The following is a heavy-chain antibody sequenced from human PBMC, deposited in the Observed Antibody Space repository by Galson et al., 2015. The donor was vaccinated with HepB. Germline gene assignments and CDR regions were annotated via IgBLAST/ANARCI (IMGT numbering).Heavy chain of an antibody. D-gene: IGHD6-13*01. CDR1: GFTFSSYA. Sequence: SLRLSCAASGFTFSSYAMHWVRQAPGKGLEWVAVISYDGSNKYYADSVKGRFTISRDNSKNTLYLQMNSLRAEDTAVYYCARDLYLPGIAAEFSYGMDVWGQGTTVTVSS. V-gene: IGHV3-30*04. J-gene: IGHJ6*02. CDR3: ARDLYLPGIAAEFSYGMDV. CDR2: ISYDGSNK.